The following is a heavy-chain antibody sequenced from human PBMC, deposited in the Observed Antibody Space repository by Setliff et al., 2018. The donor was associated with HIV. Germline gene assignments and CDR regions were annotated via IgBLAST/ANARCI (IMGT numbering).Heavy chain of an antibody. CDR2: IIPILGTA. Sequence: SVKVSCKASGGTFSSYTITWVRQAPGQGLEWMGRIIPILGTANYAQNFQGRLTITADKSTSTTYMELSSLRSEDTAIYYCARNPRIAVAGTDYYYYMDVWGKGTTVTVSS. CDR1: GGTFSSYT. CDR3: ARNPRIAVAGTDYYYYMDV. V-gene: IGHV1-69*08. D-gene: IGHD6-19*01. J-gene: IGHJ6*03.